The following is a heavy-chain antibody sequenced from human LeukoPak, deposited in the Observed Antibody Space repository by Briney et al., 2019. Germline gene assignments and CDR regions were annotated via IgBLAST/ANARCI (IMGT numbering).Heavy chain of an antibody. CDR1: GFTVSSNY. D-gene: IGHD2-15*01. CDR3: ARAPLDYCSGGSCYMIGAFDI. CDR2: IYSGGST. V-gene: IGHV3-53*01. J-gene: IGHJ3*02. Sequence: GGSLRLSCAASGFTVSSNYMSWVRQAPGKGLGWVSVIYSGGSTYYADSVKGRFTISSDNSKNTLYLQMNSLRAEDTAVYYCARAPLDYCSGGSCYMIGAFDIWGQGTMVTVSS.